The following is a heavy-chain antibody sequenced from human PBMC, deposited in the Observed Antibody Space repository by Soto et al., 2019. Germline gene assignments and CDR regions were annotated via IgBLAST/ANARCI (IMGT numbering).Heavy chain of an antibody. Sequence: EVQLLESGGDLVQPGGSLRLSCVASGLTFSRFALSWVRQSPGKGLEWVSAISGGGGSTYYADSVKGRFTVSRDNSKNTLYLQMNTLRAEDTAVYYCTKFVFYGDSLVEYWGQGTLVTASS. CDR3: TKFVFYGDSLVEY. V-gene: IGHV3-23*01. CDR1: GLTFSRFA. D-gene: IGHD4-17*01. CDR2: ISGGGGST. J-gene: IGHJ4*02.